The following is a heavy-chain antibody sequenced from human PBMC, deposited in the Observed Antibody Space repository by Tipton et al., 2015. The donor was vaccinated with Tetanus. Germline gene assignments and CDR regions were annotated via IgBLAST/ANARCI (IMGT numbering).Heavy chain of an antibody. J-gene: IGHJ4*02. CDR3: ARVRRGATTDLDY. CDR1: GGSISSFNYY. D-gene: IGHD5-12*01. CDR2: IYNTGNT. V-gene: IGHV4-39*01. Sequence: TLSLTCTVSGGSISSFNYYWGWIRQPPGKGLEWIGSIYNTGNTYYNPSLGSRVTMSVDTSKIQFSLKVTSVTAADTAVYYCARVRRGATTDLDYWGQGTLVTVSS.